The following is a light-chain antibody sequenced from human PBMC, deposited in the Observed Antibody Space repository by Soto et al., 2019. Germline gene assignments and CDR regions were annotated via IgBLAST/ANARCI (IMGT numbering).Light chain of an antibody. CDR3: QQYSRSPPT. CDR2: GAS. V-gene: IGKV3-11*01. Sequence: IVLTQSPATLSLSPGARATLSCRASQSVSSYLAWYQQKPGQAPRLLIYGASARATGIPARFSGSGSGTDFTLTITSLQPEDFAIYYCQQYSRSPPTFGQGTKVDIK. CDR1: QSVSSY. J-gene: IGKJ1*01.